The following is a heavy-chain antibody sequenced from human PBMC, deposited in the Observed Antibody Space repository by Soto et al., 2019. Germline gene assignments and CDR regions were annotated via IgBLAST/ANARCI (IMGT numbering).Heavy chain of an antibody. D-gene: IGHD2-15*01. V-gene: IGHV1-69*02. CDR1: GGTFSSYT. CDR3: ARRSSRYCSGGSCTTFDY. Sequence: QVQLVQSGAEVKKPGSSVKVSCKASGGTFSSYTISWVRHAPGQGLEWMGRIIPILGIANYAQKFQGRVTITADKSTSTAYMELSGLRSEDTAVYYCARRSSRYCSGGSCTTFDYWGQGTLVTVSS. CDR2: IIPILGIA. J-gene: IGHJ4*02.